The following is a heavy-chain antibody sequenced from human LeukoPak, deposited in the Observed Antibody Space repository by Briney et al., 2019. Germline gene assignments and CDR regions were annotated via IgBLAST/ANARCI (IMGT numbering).Heavy chain of an antibody. CDR2: IIPILGIA. CDR3: ARSLQYYDIPSYYFDY. CDR1: GGTFSSYT. J-gene: IGHJ4*02. D-gene: IGHD3-9*01. Sequence: KVSCKASGGTFSSYTISWVRQAPGQGLEWMGRIIPILGIANYTQKFQGRVTITADKSTSTAYMELSSLRSEDTAVYYCARSLQYYDIPSYYFDYWGQGILVTVSS. V-gene: IGHV1-69*02.